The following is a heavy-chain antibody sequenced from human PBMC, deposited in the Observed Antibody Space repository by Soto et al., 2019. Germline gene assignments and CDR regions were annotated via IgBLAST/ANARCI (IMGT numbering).Heavy chain of an antibody. Sequence: GGSLRLSCAASGFTFSSYWMSWVRQAPGKGLEWVANIKQDGSEKYYVDSVKGRFTISRDNAKNSLYLQMNSLRAEDTAVYYCARDNYYGDPLKKNDYWGQGTLVTVSS. J-gene: IGHJ4*02. CDR3: ARDNYYGDPLKKNDY. CDR1: GFTFSSYW. V-gene: IGHV3-7*01. D-gene: IGHD4-17*01. CDR2: IKQDGSEK.